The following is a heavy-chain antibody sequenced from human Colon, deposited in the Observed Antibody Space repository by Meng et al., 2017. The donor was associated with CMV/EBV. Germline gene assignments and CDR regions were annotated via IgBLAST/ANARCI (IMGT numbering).Heavy chain of an antibody. CDR3: APLLPGGAFDI. CDR2: IYYSGST. Sequence: SETLSLTCTVSGGSISSSSYYWGWIRQPPGKGLEWIGSIYYSGSTYYNPSLKSRVTISVDTSKNQFSLKLSSVTAADTAVYYCAPLLPGGAFDIWGQGTMVTVSS. D-gene: IGHD1-26*01. CDR1: GGSISSSSYY. J-gene: IGHJ3*02. V-gene: IGHV4-39*01.